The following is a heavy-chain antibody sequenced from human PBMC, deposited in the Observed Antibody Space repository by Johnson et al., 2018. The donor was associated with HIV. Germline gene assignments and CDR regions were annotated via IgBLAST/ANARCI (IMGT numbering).Heavy chain of an antibody. CDR3: ARVRSGGYYDAFDI. CDR1: GFTFDDYG. Sequence: VQLVESGGGLVKPGGSLRVSCVASGFTFDDYGMTWVRQTPGKGLEWLSGLNWKGVITGYADSLKGRFTISRDNAKNSLYLQMNSRSAEDSALYYCARVRSGGYYDAFDIWGQGTMVTVSS. CDR2: LNWKGVIT. V-gene: IGHV3-20*04. J-gene: IGHJ3*02. D-gene: IGHD1-26*01.